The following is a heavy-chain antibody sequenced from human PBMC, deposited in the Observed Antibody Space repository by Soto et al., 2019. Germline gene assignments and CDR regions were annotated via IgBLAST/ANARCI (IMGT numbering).Heavy chain of an antibody. CDR1: GYSFAGYW. Sequence: GESLKISCRGSGYSFAGYWITWVRQMPGKGLEWMGRIDPSDSQTYYSPSFRGHVTISAAKSITTVFLQWNSLRASDTAMYYCPTPMYVSDSRPTSQHFFDSWGQGXLVT. J-gene: IGHJ4*02. CDR2: IDPSDSQT. D-gene: IGHD3-22*01. CDR3: PTPMYVSDSRPTSQHFFDS. V-gene: IGHV5-10-1*01.